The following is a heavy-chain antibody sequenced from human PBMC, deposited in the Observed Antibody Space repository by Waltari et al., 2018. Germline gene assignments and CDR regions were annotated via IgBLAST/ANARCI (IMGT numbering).Heavy chain of an antibody. Sequence: QVQLVQSGAEVKKPGASMKVSCKASGYTFTSYDINWVRQATGQGLEWMGWCNPHSGNTCYAQKFQGIVTMTSTTSISTAYMELSSLRSEDTSVYYCAIAAAGTRIFDYWGQGTLVTVSS. CDR1: GYTFTSYD. J-gene: IGHJ4*02. CDR3: AIAAAGTRIFDY. CDR2: CNPHSGNT. D-gene: IGHD6-13*01. V-gene: IGHV1-8*01.